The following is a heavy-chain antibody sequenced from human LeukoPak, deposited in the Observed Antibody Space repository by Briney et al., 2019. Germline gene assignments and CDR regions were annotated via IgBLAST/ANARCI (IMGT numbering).Heavy chain of an antibody. V-gene: IGHV3-21*01. D-gene: IGHD3-3*01. Sequence: GGSLRLSCAASGFIFSGHGMTWVRQAPGKGLEWVSSISSSSSYIYYADSVKGRFTISRDNAKNSLYLQMNSLRAEDTAVYYCARESTYYDFWSGYSPFDYWGQGTLVTVSS. CDR1: GFIFSGHG. CDR3: ARESTYYDFWSGYSPFDY. J-gene: IGHJ4*02. CDR2: ISSSSSYI.